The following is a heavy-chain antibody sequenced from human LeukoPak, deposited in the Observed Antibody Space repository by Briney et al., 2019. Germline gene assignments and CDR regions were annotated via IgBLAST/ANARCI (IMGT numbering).Heavy chain of an antibody. Sequence: SQTLSLSCALSGDSVSSNTAAWNWIRQSPSRGLEWLGRTFYWSNWYDDYAASVKSRITINPDTSKNQFSLHLKSVTPEDTAVYYCAREVAGTWAFDIWGQGTRVTVSS. J-gene: IGHJ3*02. V-gene: IGHV6-1*01. CDR3: AREVAGTWAFDI. CDR1: GDSVSSNTAA. D-gene: IGHD6-19*01. CDR2: TFYWSNWYD.